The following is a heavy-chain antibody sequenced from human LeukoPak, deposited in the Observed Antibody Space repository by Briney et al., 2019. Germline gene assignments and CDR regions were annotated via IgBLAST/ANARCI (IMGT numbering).Heavy chain of an antibody. CDR2: ISAGGGDT. D-gene: IGHD2-15*01. V-gene: IGHV3-23*01. Sequence: GGSLRLACAASGFTFSVYGMSWVRQAPGEGREWVSAISAGGGDTYYAGSVKGRFTISRDNSKNTLYLQMNRLRAEDTAVYYCAKDHLSCPAGSCYGDYRGQGTLVTVSS. CDR1: GFTFSVYG. J-gene: IGHJ4*02. CDR3: AKDHLSCPAGSCYGDY.